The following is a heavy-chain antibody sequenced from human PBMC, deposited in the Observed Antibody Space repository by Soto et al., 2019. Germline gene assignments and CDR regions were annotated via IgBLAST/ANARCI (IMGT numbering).Heavy chain of an antibody. V-gene: IGHV3-48*01. CDR1: GFTFSSYS. D-gene: IGHD4-17*01. CDR3: ARGPSYSDSYFDH. Sequence: PGGSLRLSCAASGFTFSSYSMNWVRQAPGKGLEWVSYISSSSSTIYYADSVKGRFTISRDNAKNSLYLQMNSLRAEDTAVYYCARGPSYSDSYFDHWGQGTLVTVSS. J-gene: IGHJ4*02. CDR2: ISSSSSTI.